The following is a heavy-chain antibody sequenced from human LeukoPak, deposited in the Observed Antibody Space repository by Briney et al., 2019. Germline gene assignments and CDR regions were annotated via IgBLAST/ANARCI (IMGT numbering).Heavy chain of an antibody. CDR1: GYSFTSYW. D-gene: IGHD3-22*01. CDR2: IYPGDSDT. Sequence: GESLQISCQGSGYSFTSYWIGWVRQMPGKGLEWMGIIYPGDSDTRYSPSFQGQVTISADKSISTAYLQWSSLKASDTAMYYCARRDPYDNRQLDYWGQGTLVTVSS. CDR3: ARRDPYDNRQLDY. V-gene: IGHV5-51*01. J-gene: IGHJ4*02.